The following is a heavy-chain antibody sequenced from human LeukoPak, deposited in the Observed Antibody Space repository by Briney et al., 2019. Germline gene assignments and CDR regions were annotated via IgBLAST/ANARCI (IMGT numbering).Heavy chain of an antibody. CDR1: GLTFSTSG. Sequence: LAGGSLRLSCAASGLTFSTSGMHWVRHAPGKGLEWLAFIQYDESDKYYADSVRGRLTISRDNSKNTLYLQMNSLRAEATAVYYCAREGGIIVAGKFDSWGQGTLVTVSS. CDR2: IQYDESDK. J-gene: IGHJ4*02. V-gene: IGHV3-30*02. CDR3: AREGGIIVAGKFDS. D-gene: IGHD6-19*01.